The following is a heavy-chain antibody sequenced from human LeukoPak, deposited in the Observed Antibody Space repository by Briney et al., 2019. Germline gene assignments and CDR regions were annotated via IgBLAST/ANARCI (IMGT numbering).Heavy chain of an antibody. D-gene: IGHD6-19*01. Sequence: PSQTLSLTCTVSGGSISSGDYYWSWVRQPPGKGREWIGYIYYSGSTYYNPSLKSRVTMSVDTSKNQFSLKLSYVTAADTAVYYCARGREQWVSTDYWGQGTLVTVSS. CDR3: ARGREQWVSTDY. CDR1: GGSISSGDYY. CDR2: IYYSGST. J-gene: IGHJ4*02. V-gene: IGHV4-30-4*08.